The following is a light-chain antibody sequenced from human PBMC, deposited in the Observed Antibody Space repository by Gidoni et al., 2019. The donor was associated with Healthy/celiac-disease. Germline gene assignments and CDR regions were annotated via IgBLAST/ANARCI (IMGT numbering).Light chain of an antibody. V-gene: IGKV3-20*01. Sequence: DIVLTQSPGTLSLSPGERATLSCRASQSVSSSYLAWYQQKPGPAPRLLISGASSRATGIPDRFSGSGSGTDFTLTISRLEPEDFAVYYCQQYGSAWTFGQGTKVEIK. J-gene: IGKJ1*01. CDR1: QSVSSSY. CDR2: GAS. CDR3: QQYGSAWT.